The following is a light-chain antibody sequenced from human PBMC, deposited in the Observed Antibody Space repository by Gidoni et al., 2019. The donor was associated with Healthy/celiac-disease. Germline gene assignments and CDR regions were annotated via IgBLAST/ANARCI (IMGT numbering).Light chain of an antibody. V-gene: IGKV1-9*01. CDR2: AAS. CDR1: QGISSY. J-gene: IGKJ2*01. CDR3: QRPYT. Sequence: DIQLTQSPSFLSASVGDRVTITCRASQGISSYLAWYQQKPGKAPKLLIYAASALQIGVPSRFSGSGSGTEFTLTISSLQPEDFATYYCQRPYTFGQGTKLEIK.